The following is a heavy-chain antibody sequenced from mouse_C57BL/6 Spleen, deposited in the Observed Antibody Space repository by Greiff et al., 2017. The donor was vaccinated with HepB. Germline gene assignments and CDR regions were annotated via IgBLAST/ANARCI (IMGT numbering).Heavy chain of an antibody. Sequence: EVQGVESGGGLVKPGGSLKLSCAASGFTFSDYGMHWVRQAPEKGLEWVAYSSSGSSTIYYADTLKGRFTISRDNAKNTLFLQMPSLRAEDTAMYYCARPSDYGDYAMDYWGQGTSVTVSS. V-gene: IGHV5-17*01. J-gene: IGHJ4*01. CDR3: ARPSDYGDYAMDY. D-gene: IGHD2-13*01. CDR1: GFTFSDYG. CDR2: SSSGSSTI.